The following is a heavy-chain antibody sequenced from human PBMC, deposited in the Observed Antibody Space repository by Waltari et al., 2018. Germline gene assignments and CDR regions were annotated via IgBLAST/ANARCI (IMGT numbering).Heavy chain of an antibody. D-gene: IGHD4-4*01. CDR2: ISSSSSTI. V-gene: IGHV3-48*01. CDR1: GFTFNSYI. J-gene: IGHJ1*01. CDR3: ARDSNKKYFQH. Sequence: EVQLVECGGGLVQPGGSLSLSWAASGFTFNSYILNWVRQAPGKGLEWVSYISSSSSTIYYADSVKGRFTISRDNAKNSLYLQMNSLRAEDTAVYYCARDSNKKYFQHWGQGTLVTVSS.